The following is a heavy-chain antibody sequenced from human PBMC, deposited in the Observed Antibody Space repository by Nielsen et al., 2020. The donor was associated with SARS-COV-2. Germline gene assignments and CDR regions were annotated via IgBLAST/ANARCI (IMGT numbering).Heavy chain of an antibody. CDR3: AKAPNPLAAAGYYYFDY. J-gene: IGHJ4*02. D-gene: IGHD6-13*01. V-gene: IGHV3-9*01. Sequence: SLKISCAASGFTFDDYAMHWVRQAPGKGLEWVSGISWNSGSIGHADSVKGRFTISRDNAKNSLYLQMHSLRAEDTALYYCAKAPNPLAAAGYYYFDYWGQGTLVTVSS. CDR2: ISWNSGSI. CDR1: GFTFDDYA.